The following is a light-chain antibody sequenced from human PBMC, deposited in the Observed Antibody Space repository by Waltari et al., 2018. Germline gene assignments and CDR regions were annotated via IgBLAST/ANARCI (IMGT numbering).Light chain of an antibody. V-gene: IGKV3D-15*01. CDR3: QQNSNWPT. Sequence: EIVMTQSPATLYLSPGERATLSCRASQSVSSSLAWYQQKPGQAPRLLIYGASSRATGIPDRFSGSGSGTEFTLTISSLEPEDVAVYYCQQNSNWPTFGQGTKVEIK. CDR1: QSVSSS. CDR2: GAS. J-gene: IGKJ1*01.